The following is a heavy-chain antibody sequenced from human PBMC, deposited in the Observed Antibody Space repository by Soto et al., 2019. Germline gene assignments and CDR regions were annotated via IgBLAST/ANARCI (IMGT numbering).Heavy chain of an antibody. D-gene: IGHD2-15*01. CDR1: GYTFTSTW. Sequence: QVQLVQSGAEVKKPGASVKVSCKASGYTFTSTWMHWVRQAPGQGLEWMGIINPYGGAATYAEKFQGRVTMTRDTSTATDYMELXSLRSXDTAXYYCARDRXXXSAXWWLDYWGQGTQVTVSS. CDR2: INPYGGAA. CDR3: ARDRXXXSAXWWLDY. V-gene: IGHV1-46*01. J-gene: IGHJ4*02.